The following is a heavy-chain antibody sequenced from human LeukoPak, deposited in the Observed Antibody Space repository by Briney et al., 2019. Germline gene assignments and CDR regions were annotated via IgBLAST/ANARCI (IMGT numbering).Heavy chain of an antibody. CDR2: ISSSGSTI. D-gene: IGHD6-13*01. J-gene: IGHJ4*02. CDR3: ARAKSSSWYSPDN. V-gene: IGHV3-11*04. CDR1: GFTFSDYY. Sequence: PGGSLRLSCAASGFTFSDYYMSWIRQAPGKGLEWVSYISSSGSTIYYADSVKGRFTISRDNAKNSLYLQMNSLRAEDTAVYYCARAKSSSWYSPDNWGQGTLVTVSS.